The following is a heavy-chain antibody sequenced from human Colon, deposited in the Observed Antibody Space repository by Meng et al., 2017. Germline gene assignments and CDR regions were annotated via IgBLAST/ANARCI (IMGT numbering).Heavy chain of an antibody. CDR1: GGSFSNYY. CDR2: IHPSGSS. CDR3: ARGVDWAKLGNF. D-gene: IGHD3-9*01. Sequence: QVQLLQVCDGLLKPSESLSLTCAVYGGSFSNYYLSWIRQPPGKGLEWIGEIHPSGSSYYSPSLQSRVTITLDTSKNQFSLTLSSLTAADTAVYYCARGVDWAKLGNFWGQGTLVTVSS. J-gene: IGHJ4*02. V-gene: IGHV4-34*01.